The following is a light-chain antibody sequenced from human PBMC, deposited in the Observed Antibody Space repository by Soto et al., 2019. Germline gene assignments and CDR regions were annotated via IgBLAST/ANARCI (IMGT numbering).Light chain of an antibody. CDR1: SSDVGGYNY. Sequence: QSALTQPRSVSVSPGQSVTISCTGTSSDVGGYNYVSWYQQHPGKAPKLMIYDVSKRPSGVPDRFSGSKSGNTASLTISGLQAEDEADYYCCSYAGSYTPLYVFGTGTKLTVL. V-gene: IGLV2-11*01. CDR2: DVS. J-gene: IGLJ1*01. CDR3: CSYAGSYTPLYV.